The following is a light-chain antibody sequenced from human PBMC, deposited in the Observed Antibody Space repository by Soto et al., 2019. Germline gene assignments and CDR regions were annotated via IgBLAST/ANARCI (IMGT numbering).Light chain of an antibody. CDR3: CSFAGTSTYV. V-gene: IGLV2-23*02. CDR2: EVT. J-gene: IGLJ1*01. CDR1: SSDVGTYNI. Sequence: QSALTQPRSVSGSPGQSVTISCTGTSSDVGTYNIVSWYQQHPGKAPKLIIYEVTKRPSGVSNRFSGSKSGNTASLTISGLQAEDEADYHCCSFAGTSTYVFGSGTKVTVL.